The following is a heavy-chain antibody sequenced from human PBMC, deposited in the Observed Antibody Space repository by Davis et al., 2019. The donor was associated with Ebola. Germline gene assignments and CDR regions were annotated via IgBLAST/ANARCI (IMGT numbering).Heavy chain of an antibody. CDR3: ARGGTPYYYGMDV. Sequence: AASVKVSCKASGYTFTSYGISWVRQAPGQGLEWMGGIIPIFGTANYAQKFQGRVTITADKSTSTAYMELRSLRSDDTAVYYCARGGTPYYYGMDVWGQGTTVTVSS. CDR2: IIPIFGTA. CDR1: GYTFTSYG. V-gene: IGHV1-69*06. J-gene: IGHJ6*02.